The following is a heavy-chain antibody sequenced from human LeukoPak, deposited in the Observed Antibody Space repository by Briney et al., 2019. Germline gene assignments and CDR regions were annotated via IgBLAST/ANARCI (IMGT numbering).Heavy chain of an antibody. Sequence: SETLSLTCAVSGDSVGSNNYYWTWIRQSPGRGLEWIGSLSHGGSTNYNPSLKSRVTISVDTSKNQLSLRLSSVTAADTARYYCARAVGAVYWYFDPWGRGTLVTVSS. CDR2: LSHGGST. J-gene: IGHJ2*01. V-gene: IGHV4-61*01. CDR1: GDSVGSNNYY. CDR3: ARAVGAVYWYFDP. D-gene: IGHD1-26*01.